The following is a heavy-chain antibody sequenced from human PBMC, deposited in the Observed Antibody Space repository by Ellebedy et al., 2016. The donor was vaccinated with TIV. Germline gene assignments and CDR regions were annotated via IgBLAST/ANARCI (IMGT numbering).Heavy chain of an antibody. CDR3: VTFRFNWNYFDS. D-gene: IGHD1-20*01. V-gene: IGHV3-21*05. CDR1: GLTFRNYA. J-gene: IGHJ4*02. CDR2: ISTHSTHI. Sequence: PGGSLRLSCAASGLTFRNYATNWVRQTPGKGLEWISFISTHSTHIDYRDSVKARFTISRDNAKNSLSLEMNSLRGDDSAVYYCVTFRFNWNYFDSWGQGTRVTVSS.